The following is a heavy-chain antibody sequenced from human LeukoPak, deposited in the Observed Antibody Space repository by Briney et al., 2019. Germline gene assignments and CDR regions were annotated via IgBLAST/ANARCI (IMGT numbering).Heavy chain of an antibody. J-gene: IGHJ3*02. CDR3: ARGSGIDAFDI. D-gene: IGHD1-26*01. V-gene: IGHV4-59*01. Sequence: SETLSLTCTVSGVSISSYYWSWIRQPPGKGLEWIGYIYYSGSTNQNPSLKSRVTISVDTSKNQFSLKLRSVTAADTAVYYCARGSGIDAFDIWGQGTMVTVSS. CDR1: GVSISSYY. CDR2: IYYSGST.